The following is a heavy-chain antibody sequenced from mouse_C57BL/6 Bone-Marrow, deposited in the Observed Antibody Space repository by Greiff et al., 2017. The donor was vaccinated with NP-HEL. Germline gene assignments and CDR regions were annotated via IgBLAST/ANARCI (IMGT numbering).Heavy chain of an antibody. CDR1: GYTFTSYW. Sequence: QVQLQQPGAELVRPGSSVKLSCKASGYTFTSYWMHWVKQRPIQGLEWIGNIDPSDSDTHYNQKFKDKATLTVDKSSSTAYMQLSSLTSEDSAVYYWAKAHSRSTHWYFDVWGKGTTVTVSS. J-gene: IGHJ1*03. CDR3: AKAHSRSTHWYFDV. CDR2: IDPSDSDT. D-gene: IGHD3-1*01. V-gene: IGHV1-52*01.